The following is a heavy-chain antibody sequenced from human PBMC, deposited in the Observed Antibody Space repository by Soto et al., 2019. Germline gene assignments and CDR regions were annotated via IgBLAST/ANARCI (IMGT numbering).Heavy chain of an antibody. V-gene: IGHV1-2*04. J-gene: IGHJ6*02. CDR2: INPNSGGT. D-gene: IGHD3-3*01. Sequence: ASVKVSCKASGYTFTGYYMHWVRQAPGQGLEWMGWINPNSGGTNYAQKFQGWVTMTRDTSISTAYMELRSLRSDDTAVYYCARYYDFWSGYLYYYGMDVWGQGTTVTVSS. CDR3: ARYYDFWSGYLYYYGMDV. CDR1: GYTFTGYY.